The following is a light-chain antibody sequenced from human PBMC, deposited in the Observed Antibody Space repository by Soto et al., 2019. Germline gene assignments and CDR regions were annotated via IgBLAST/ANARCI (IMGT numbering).Light chain of an antibody. CDR3: SSYVGSNNLYV. CDR1: SSDVGGYNY. CDR2: EVS. Sequence: QAVLTQPPSASGSPGPSVTISCTGTSSDVGGYNYVSWYQQHPGKAPKLIIYEVSKRPSGVPDRFSGSKSGNTASLTVSGLQAEDEADYYCSSYVGSNNLYVFGTGTKVTVL. V-gene: IGLV2-8*01. J-gene: IGLJ1*01.